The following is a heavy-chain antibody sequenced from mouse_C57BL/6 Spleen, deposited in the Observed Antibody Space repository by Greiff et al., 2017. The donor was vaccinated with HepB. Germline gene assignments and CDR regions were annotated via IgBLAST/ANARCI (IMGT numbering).Heavy chain of an antibody. CDR1: GYAFSSSW. CDR3: AVNWVFDY. D-gene: IGHD4-1*01. V-gene: IGHV1-82*01. CDR2: IYPGDGDT. J-gene: IGHJ2*01. Sequence: VQLQQSGPELVKPGASVKISCKASGYAFSSSWMNWVKQRPGKGLEWIGRIYPGDGDTNYNGKFKGKATLTADKSSSTAHMQLSSLTSEDSAVYFCAVNWVFDYWGQGTTLTVSS.